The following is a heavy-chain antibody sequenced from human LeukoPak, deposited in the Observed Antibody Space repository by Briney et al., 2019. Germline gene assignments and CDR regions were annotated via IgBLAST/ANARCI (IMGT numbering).Heavy chain of an antibody. Sequence: GGSLRPSWAPSGFTFASIAMSWVRQPPGKGMEWVSAISGGGGSTYFADSVKGRFTISRDNSKNTLYLQMNSLRAEDTAVYYCAKDHGRWGQGTLVTVSS. D-gene: IGHD3/OR15-3a*01. V-gene: IGHV3-23*01. J-gene: IGHJ4*02. CDR2: ISGGGGST. CDR1: GFTFASIA. CDR3: AKDHGR.